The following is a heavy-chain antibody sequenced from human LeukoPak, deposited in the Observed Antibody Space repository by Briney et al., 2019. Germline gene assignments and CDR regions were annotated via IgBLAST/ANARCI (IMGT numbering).Heavy chain of an antibody. D-gene: IGHD3-22*01. CDR2: IYYSGST. CDR3: ARHFHYYDSSGYDY. V-gene: IGHV4-59*08. Sequence: SETLSLTCTVAGGSISSYYWSWIRQPPGKGLEWIGYIYYSGSTNYNPSLKSRVTISVDTSKNQFSLKLSSVTAADTAVYYCARHFHYYDSSGYDYWGQGTLVTVSS. CDR1: GGSISSYY. J-gene: IGHJ4*02.